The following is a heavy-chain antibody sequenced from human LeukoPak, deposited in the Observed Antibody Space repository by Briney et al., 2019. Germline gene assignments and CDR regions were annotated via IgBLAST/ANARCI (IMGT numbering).Heavy chain of an antibody. J-gene: IGHJ4*02. CDR1: GGTFSSYA. D-gene: IGHD5-18*01. CDR2: IIPIFGTA. CDR3: ATDGRISGQLWFGFDY. V-gene: IGHV1-69*06. Sequence: ASVKVSCKASGGTFSSYAISWVRQAPGQGLEWMGGIIPIFGTANYAQKFQGRVTMTEDTSTDTAYMELSSLRSEDTAVYYCATDGRISGQLWFGFDYWGQGTLVTVSS.